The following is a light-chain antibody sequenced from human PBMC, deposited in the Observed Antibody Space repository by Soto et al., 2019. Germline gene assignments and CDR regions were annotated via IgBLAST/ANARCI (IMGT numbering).Light chain of an antibody. CDR1: QSINNC. V-gene: IGKV1-5*03. Sequence: DIQMTQSPSTLSASVGDRVIITCRASQSINNCLAWYQQKPGKAPKLLIYQASTLESGVPSSFSGSGSGTEFTLTISSLQPDDFATYYCQQCDSYWTFGQGTKVEIK. CDR2: QAS. J-gene: IGKJ1*01. CDR3: QQCDSYWT.